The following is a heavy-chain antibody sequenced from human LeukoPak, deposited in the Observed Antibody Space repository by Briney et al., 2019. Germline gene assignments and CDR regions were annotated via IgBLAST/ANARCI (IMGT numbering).Heavy chain of an antibody. J-gene: IGHJ4*02. CDR2: IRNKAKDNPP. V-gene: IGHV3-72*01. D-gene: IGHD3-16*01. CDR3: ARVSAGLIEY. CDR1: GFSFSDHY. Sequence: GGSLRLSCATSGFSFSDHYMDWVRQAPGKGLEWVGHIRNKAKDNPPEYAASVVGRFTISSDDSKNSLYVQMNSLKTEDTSVYYCARVSAGLIEYWGQGTLVTVSS.